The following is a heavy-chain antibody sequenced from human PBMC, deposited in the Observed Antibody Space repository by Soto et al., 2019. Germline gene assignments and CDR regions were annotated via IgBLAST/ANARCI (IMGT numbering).Heavy chain of an antibody. CDR3: ASNFSVDYFDY. V-gene: IGHV4-39*01. J-gene: IGHJ4*02. Sequence: SETLSLTCTVSGDSITSNNYFWAWIRQPPGKGLECVGSIYYSGTTYYNPSLNSRVTMSVDRSKNQFSPKLSSVTAADTAVYYVASNFSVDYFDYWGQGDLVTVSX. CDR1: GDSITSNNYF. CDR2: IYYSGTT.